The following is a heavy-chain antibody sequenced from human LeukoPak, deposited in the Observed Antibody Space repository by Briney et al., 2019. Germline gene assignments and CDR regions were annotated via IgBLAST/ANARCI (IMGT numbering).Heavy chain of an antibody. CDR2: ISSDGSNK. CDR3: AKAFNWGWTIDAFDI. J-gene: IGHJ3*02. V-gene: IGHV3-30*18. CDR1: GFTLDVYT. D-gene: IGHD7-27*01. Sequence: GGSLRLSCAASGFTLDVYTMHWVRQAPGKGLEWVADISSDGSNKYCADSVKGRFTISRDISKNTLYLQMNSLRAEDTAVYYCAKAFNWGWTIDAFDIWGQGTMVTVSS.